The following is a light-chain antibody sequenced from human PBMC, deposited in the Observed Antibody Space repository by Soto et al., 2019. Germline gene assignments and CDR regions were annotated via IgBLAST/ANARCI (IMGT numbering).Light chain of an antibody. J-gene: IGLJ2*01. CDR1: SSDVGGYSF. V-gene: IGLV2-8*01. Sequence: QSALTQPPSASGSPGQSVTISCTGASSDVGGYSFVSWYQQHPGKAPKLMIYEVSKRPSGVPDRFSGSKSGNTASLTVSGLQAEDEADYCCSSYGGSNNLVFGGGTQLTVL. CDR3: SSYGGSNNLV. CDR2: EVS.